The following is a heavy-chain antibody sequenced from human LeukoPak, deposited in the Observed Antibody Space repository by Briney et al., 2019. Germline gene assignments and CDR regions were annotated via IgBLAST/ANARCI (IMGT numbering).Heavy chain of an antibody. V-gene: IGHV3-21*01. CDR2: ISSNAAYI. CDR1: GFTFRSYT. D-gene: IGHD6-6*01. J-gene: IGHJ4*02. CDR3: AREGGRGSSSSDYFDS. Sequence: PGGSLRLSCAASGFTFRSYTMNWVRQAPGKGLEWVSSISSNAAYIYYADSLRDRLTISRDNAGNSLFLQMNSLRAEDTAVYYRAREGGRGSSSSDYFDSWGQGTLVTVSS.